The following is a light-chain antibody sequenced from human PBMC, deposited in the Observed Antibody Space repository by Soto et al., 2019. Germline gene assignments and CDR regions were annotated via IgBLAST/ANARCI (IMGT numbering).Light chain of an antibody. CDR2: TND. V-gene: IGLV1-47*02. J-gene: IGLJ3*02. CDR3: AVWDDSLRGWV. Sequence: QSVLTQPPSASGTPGQRVTISCSGRFSNIGSNYVYWYQQLPGTAPKLLIFTNDQRTSGVPGRFSGSKSGTSASLAISGLRSEDEADYYCAVWDDSLRGWVFGGGNKVTVL. CDR1: FSNIGSNY.